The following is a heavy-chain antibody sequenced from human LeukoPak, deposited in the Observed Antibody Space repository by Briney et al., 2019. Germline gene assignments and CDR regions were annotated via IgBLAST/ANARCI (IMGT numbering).Heavy chain of an antibody. CDR1: RGTFSSYA. D-gene: IGHD2-2*01. CDR3: ARDARHRYCSSSSCYRGWLDP. J-gene: IGHJ5*02. Sequence: SVKVSCKASRGTFSSYAISWVRQAPGQGLEWMGGIIPIFGTANYAQKFQGRVTITADESTSTAYMELSSLRSEDTAVYYRARDARHRYCSSSSCYRGWLDPWGQGTPVTVSS. V-gene: IGHV1-69*01. CDR2: IIPIFGTA.